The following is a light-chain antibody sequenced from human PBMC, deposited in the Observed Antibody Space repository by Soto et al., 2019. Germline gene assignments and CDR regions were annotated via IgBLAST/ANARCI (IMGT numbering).Light chain of an antibody. CDR1: SSDVGGYDY. Sequence: QSALTQPASVSGSPGQSITISCTGSSSDVGGYDYVSWLQQQPGKAPKLMIYDVTSRPSGVSSRFSGSKSGNTASLTISGLQAEDEGDYFCASCGGRNNPYVFGTGTKVTVL. V-gene: IGLV2-14*03. CDR3: ASCGGRNNPYV. CDR2: DVT. J-gene: IGLJ1*01.